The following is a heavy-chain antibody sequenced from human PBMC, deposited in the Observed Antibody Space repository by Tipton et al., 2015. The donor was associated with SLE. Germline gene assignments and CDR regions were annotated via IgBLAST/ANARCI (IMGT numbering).Heavy chain of an antibody. CDR1: GDSISSRPYF. V-gene: IGHV4-31*03. Sequence: TLSLTCSVSGDSISSRPYFWSWVRQPPGKGLEWIGYYSYTGSTYFNPSLQSRVSISVDTSENQFSLKVNSVTAADTAMYYCARNWGTVDYWGQGTLVTVPS. D-gene: IGHD7-27*01. CDR2: YSYTGST. CDR3: ARNWGTVDY. J-gene: IGHJ4*02.